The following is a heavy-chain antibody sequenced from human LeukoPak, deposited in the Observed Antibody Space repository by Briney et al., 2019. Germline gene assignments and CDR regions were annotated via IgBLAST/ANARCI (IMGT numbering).Heavy chain of an antibody. CDR3: AKVRYVGYYFDT. Sequence: GGSLRLSCAASGFTFSSNAMSWVRQAPGKGLEWVSAISGSGGSTYYADSVKGRFTISRDNSKNTVYLQMNSLRAEDTALYYCAKVRYVGYYFDTWGQGTLVTVSS. J-gene: IGHJ4*02. CDR2: ISGSGGST. CDR1: GFTFSSNA. D-gene: IGHD3-9*01. V-gene: IGHV3-23*01.